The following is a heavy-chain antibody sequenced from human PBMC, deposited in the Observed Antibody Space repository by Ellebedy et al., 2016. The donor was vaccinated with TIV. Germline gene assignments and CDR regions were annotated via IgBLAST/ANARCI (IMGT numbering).Heavy chain of an antibody. CDR2: IDGDGTNT. D-gene: IGHD3-22*01. CDR1: GFTFSTYR. Sequence: GESLKISCAASGFTFSTYRMHWVRQAPGKGLVWVSRIDGDGTNTAYADSVKGRFSISSDNAENTLYLHMKSLRAEDTAVYYCARDQTNYHSGTSGFNWGQGTLVTVSS. CDR3: ARDQTNYHSGTSGFN. J-gene: IGHJ4*02. V-gene: IGHV3-74*01.